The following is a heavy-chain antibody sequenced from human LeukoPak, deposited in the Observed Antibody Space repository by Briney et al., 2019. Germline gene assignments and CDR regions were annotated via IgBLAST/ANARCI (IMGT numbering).Heavy chain of an antibody. Sequence: PGGSLRLSCAASGFTFSGYYMSWIRQAPGKGLEWVSFISSSGSTISYADSVKGRFTISRDNAKNSLYLQMNSLRAEDTAVYYCARVGEQLEWFVRYYYMDVWGKGTTVTISS. CDR3: ARVGEQLEWFVRYYYMDV. V-gene: IGHV3-11*01. CDR2: ISSSGSTI. D-gene: IGHD1-1*01. J-gene: IGHJ6*03. CDR1: GFTFSGYY.